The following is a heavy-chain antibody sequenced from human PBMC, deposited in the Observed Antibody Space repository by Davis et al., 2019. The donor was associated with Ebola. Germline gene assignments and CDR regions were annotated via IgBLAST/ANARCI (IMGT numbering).Heavy chain of an antibody. Sequence: SETLSLTCTVSGGSISSSSYYWGWIRQPPGKGLEWIGGIYYSGSTYYNPSLKSRVTISVDTSKNQFSLKLSSVTAADTAVYYCARYLWIGYSSSPFDYWGQGTLVTVSS. CDR1: GGSISSSSYY. J-gene: IGHJ4*02. CDR3: ARYLWIGYSSSPFDY. CDR2: IYYSGST. D-gene: IGHD6-13*01. V-gene: IGHV4-39*07.